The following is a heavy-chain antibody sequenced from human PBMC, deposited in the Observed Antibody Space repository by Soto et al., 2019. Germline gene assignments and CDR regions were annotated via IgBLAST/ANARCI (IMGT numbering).Heavy chain of an antibody. V-gene: IGHV3-74*03. J-gene: IGHJ4*02. Sequence: PGGSLRLSCSDSGFTFGNFWIHWVRQAPGKGLEWVSHIGPDGTDIVYADSVKGRFIISRDNARNTVYLQMNSLKASDTAMYYCARHDSVVTQNFDYWGQGTLVTVSS. CDR3: ARHDSVVTQNFDY. CDR1: GFTFGNFW. D-gene: IGHD2-21*02. CDR2: IGPDGTDI.